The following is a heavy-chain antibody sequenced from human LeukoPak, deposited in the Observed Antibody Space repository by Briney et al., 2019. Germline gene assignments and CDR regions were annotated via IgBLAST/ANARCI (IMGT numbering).Heavy chain of an antibody. Sequence: VGRIKSKTDGRTTDYAPPVKGRFTISRDDSKNTLYLQMNSLKSEDTALYYCTASNWFDPWGQGTLVTVSS. CDR3: TASNWFDP. V-gene: IGHV3-15*01. CDR2: IKSKTDGRTT. J-gene: IGHJ5*02.